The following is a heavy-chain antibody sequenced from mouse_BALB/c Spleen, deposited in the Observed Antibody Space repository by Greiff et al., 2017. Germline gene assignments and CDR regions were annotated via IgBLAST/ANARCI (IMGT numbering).Heavy chain of an antibody. V-gene: IGHV5-6*01. CDR3: ARQGQSYGKGWYFDV. CDR2: ISSGGSYT. Sequence: EVQRVESGGDLVKPGGSLKLSCAASGFTFSSYGMSWVRQTPDKRLEWVATISSGGSYTYYPDSVKGRFTISRDNAKNTLYLQMSSLKSEDTAMYYCARQGQSYGKGWYFDVWGAGTTVTVSS. CDR1: GFTFSSYG. D-gene: IGHD2-1*01. J-gene: IGHJ1*01.